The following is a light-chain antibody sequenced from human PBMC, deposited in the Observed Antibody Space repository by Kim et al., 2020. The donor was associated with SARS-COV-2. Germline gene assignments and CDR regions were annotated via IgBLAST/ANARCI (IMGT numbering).Light chain of an antibody. CDR1: QSIGTS. CDR2: DAS. CDR3: QQSHSSPWT. J-gene: IGKJ1*01. V-gene: IGKV1-39*01. Sequence: AYLGYRVTISCRASQSIGTSLNWYQQRVGKAPNLLIYDASTLQGGVPSRFSGSGSGTDFTLTISSLQPEDFATYHCQQSHSSPWTFGQGAKVDIK.